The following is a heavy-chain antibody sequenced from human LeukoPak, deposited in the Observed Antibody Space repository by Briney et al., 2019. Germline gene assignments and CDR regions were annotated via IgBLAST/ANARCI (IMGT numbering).Heavy chain of an antibody. Sequence: SETLSLTCTVSGGSISSYYWSWIRQPAGKGLEWIGRIYTSGSTNYNPSLKSRVTKSVDTSKNQFSLKLSSVTAADTAVYYCARDSPYGDYYYYYGMDVWGQGTTVTVSS. CDR2: IYTSGST. V-gene: IGHV4-4*07. J-gene: IGHJ6*02. CDR1: GGSISSYY. D-gene: IGHD4-17*01. CDR3: ARDSPYGDYYYYYGMDV.